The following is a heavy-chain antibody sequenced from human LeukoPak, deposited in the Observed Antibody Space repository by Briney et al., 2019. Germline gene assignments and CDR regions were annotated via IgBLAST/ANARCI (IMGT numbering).Heavy chain of an antibody. V-gene: IGHV1-18*01. CDR3: ARSLYLGSYYGSGSSY. J-gene: IGHJ4*02. D-gene: IGHD3-10*01. Sequence: ASVKVSCKASGYTFTSYGISWVRQAPGQGLEWMGWISAYNGNTNYAQKLQGRVTMTTDTSTSTAYMELRSLRSDDTAVYYCARSLYLGSYYGSGSSYWGQGTLVTVSS. CDR2: ISAYNGNT. CDR1: GYTFTSYG.